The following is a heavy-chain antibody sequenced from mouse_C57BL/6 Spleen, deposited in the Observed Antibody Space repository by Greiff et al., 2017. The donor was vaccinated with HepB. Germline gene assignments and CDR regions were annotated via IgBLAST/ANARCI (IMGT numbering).Heavy chain of an antibody. J-gene: IGHJ4*01. V-gene: IGHV1-18*01. CDR2: INPNNGGT. Sequence: EVQLQQSGPELVKPGASVKIPCKASGYTFTDYNMDWVKQSHGKSLEWIGDINPNNGGTIYNQKFKGKATLTVDKSSSTAYMELRSLTSEDTAVYYCAIIVYLGYYYAMDYWGQGTSVTVSS. D-gene: IGHD2-1*01. CDR3: AIIVYLGYYYAMDY. CDR1: GYTFTDYN.